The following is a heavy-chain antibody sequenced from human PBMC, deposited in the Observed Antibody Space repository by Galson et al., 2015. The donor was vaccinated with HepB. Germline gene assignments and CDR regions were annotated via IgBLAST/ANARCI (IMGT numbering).Heavy chain of an antibody. J-gene: IGHJ4*02. CDR1: GFTFSSYW. D-gene: IGHD3-22*01. CDR2: INSDGSST. Sequence: SLRLSCAASGFTFSSYWMHWVRHAPGKGLVWVSRINSDGSSTSYADSVKGRFTISRDNAKNTLYLQMNSLRAEDTAVYYCARPYYYDSSGYYQRPFDYWGQGTLVTVSS. V-gene: IGHV3-74*01. CDR3: ARPYYYDSSGYYQRPFDY.